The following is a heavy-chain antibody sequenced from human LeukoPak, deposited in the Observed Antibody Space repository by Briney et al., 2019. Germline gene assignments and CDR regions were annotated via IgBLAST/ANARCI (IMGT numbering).Heavy chain of an antibody. J-gene: IGHJ3*02. D-gene: IGHD3/OR15-3a*01. CDR3: ARRLVGGPRWTRAAFDI. CDR1: GGPISSSSYY. Sequence: SETLSLTCTVSGGPISSSSYYWGWIRQPPGKGLEWIGSIYYSGSTYYNPSLKSRVTISVDTSKNQFSLKLSSVTAADTAVYYCARRLVGGPRWTRAAFDIWGQGTMVTVSS. CDR2: IYYSGST. V-gene: IGHV4-39*01.